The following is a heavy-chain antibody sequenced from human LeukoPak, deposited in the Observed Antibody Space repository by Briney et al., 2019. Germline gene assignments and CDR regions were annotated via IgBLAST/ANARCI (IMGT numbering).Heavy chain of an antibody. Sequence: SETLCLTCTVSGSSISSSSYYWGWIRQPPGKGLEWIGSIYYSGSTYYNPSLKSRVTISVDTSKNQFSLKLSSVTAADTAVYYCARLWRYYYMDVWGKGTTVTVSS. CDR1: GSSISSSSYY. CDR3: ARLWRYYYMDV. CDR2: IYYSGST. V-gene: IGHV4-39*01. J-gene: IGHJ6*03.